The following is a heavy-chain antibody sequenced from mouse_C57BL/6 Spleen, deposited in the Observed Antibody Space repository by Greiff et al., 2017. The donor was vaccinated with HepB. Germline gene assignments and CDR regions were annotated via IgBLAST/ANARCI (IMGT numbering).Heavy chain of an antibody. CDR3: ARKLPAMDY. J-gene: IGHJ4*01. V-gene: IGHV3-6*01. CDR2: ISYDGSN. CDR1: GYSITSGYY. D-gene: IGHD4-1*01. Sequence: ESGPGLVKPSQSLSLTCSVTGYSITSGYYWNWIRQFPGNKLEWMGYISYDGSNNYNPSLKNRISITRDTSKNQFFLKLNSVTTEDTATYYCARKLPAMDYWGQGTSVTVSS.